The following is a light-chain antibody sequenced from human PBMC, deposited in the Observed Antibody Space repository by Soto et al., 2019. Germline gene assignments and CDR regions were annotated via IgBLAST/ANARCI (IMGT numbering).Light chain of an antibody. CDR3: QQYNSYWGT. V-gene: IGKV1D-16*01. CDR1: QSISSW. Sequence: DIQLTQSPSSVSASVGGRVTITCRASQSISSWLAWYQQKPGRAPKLLIYAASSLQSGVPSRFSGSASGTEFTLTISSLQPDDFATYYCQQYNSYWGTFGQGTKVDIK. J-gene: IGKJ1*01. CDR2: AAS.